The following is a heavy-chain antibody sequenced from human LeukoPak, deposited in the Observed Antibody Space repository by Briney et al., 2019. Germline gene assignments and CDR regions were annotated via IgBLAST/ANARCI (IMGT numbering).Heavy chain of an antibody. J-gene: IGHJ3*02. V-gene: IGHV3-7*01. CDR3: ARALEAGIFDI. D-gene: IGHD6-13*01. CDR2: IKEDETAK. CDR1: GFIFSSYW. Sequence: PGGSLRLSCAASGFIFSSYWMAWVRQAPGKGLEWVANIKEDETAKCYVDSVRGRFTSSRDNAKNSLYLQMNSLRAEDTAVYYCARALEAGIFDIWGQGTLVTVSS.